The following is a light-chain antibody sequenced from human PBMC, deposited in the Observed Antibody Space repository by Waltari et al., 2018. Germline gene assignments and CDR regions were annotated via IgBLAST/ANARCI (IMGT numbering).Light chain of an antibody. CDR3: QAWDSSAFV. V-gene: IGLV3-1*01. CDR2: RDD. J-gene: IGLJ1*01. Sequence: SYEVTQPPSVSVSPRQRATITCSGEKLGSKYVSWYQQKSGQSPVLVIYRDDKRPSGIPERFCGSNAGNTATLTSSGTQPMDEADYYCQAWDSSAFVFGAGTKVTVL. CDR1: KLGSKY.